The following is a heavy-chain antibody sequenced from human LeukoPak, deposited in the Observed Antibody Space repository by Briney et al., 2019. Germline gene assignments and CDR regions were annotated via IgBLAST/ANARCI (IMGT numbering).Heavy chain of an antibody. V-gene: IGHV4-34*01. CDR3: ARGRGRVVVITTSRRAFWFDP. D-gene: IGHD3-22*01. Sequence: PSETLSLTCAVYGGSFSGYYWSWIRQPPGKGLEWIGEINHSGSTNYNPSLKSRVTISVDTSKNQFSLKLSSVTAADTAVYYCARGRGRVVVITTSRRAFWFDPWGQGTLVTVSS. CDR2: INHSGST. J-gene: IGHJ5*02. CDR1: GGSFSGYY.